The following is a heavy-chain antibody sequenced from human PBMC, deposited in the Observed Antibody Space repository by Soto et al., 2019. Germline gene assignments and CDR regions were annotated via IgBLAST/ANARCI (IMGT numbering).Heavy chain of an antibody. CDR1: GGTFSSYA. CDR3: ARGPLLWGDV. Sequence: ASVKVSCKASGGTFSSYAISWVRQAPGQGLEWMGGIIPIFVTANYAQRFQGRVTIAADESTSTAYMELSSLRSEDTAVYYCARGPLLWGDVWGQGTTVTVSS. J-gene: IGHJ6*02. V-gene: IGHV1-69*13. CDR2: IIPIFVTA. D-gene: IGHD3-10*01.